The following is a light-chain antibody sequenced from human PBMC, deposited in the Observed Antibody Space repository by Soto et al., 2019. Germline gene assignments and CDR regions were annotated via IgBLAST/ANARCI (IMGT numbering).Light chain of an antibody. V-gene: IGKV1-33*01. Sequence: IPQTQSPPSLSPSLGDRVTITCRASQDIGHYLNWYQHKPGKAPKLLIYDASSLETGVPPGFSGGGSGTDFTLTINNLQPEDVATYYCQQTYNTPVTFGPGTKVDIK. CDR1: QDIGHY. J-gene: IGKJ3*01. CDR2: DAS. CDR3: QQTYNTPVT.